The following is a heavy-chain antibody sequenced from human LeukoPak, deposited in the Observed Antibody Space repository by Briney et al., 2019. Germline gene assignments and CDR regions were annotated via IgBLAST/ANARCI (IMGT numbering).Heavy chain of an antibody. CDR1: GGSFSGYY. V-gene: IGHV4-34*01. CDR2: INHGGST. D-gene: IGHD2-2*01. J-gene: IGHJ5*02. Sequence: SETLSLTCAVYGGSFSGYYWSWIRQPPGKGLEWIGEINHGGSTNYNPSLKSRVTISVDTSKNQFSLKLSSVTAADTAVYYCARGRSPVVVPAARPGYNWFDPWGQGTLVTVSS. CDR3: ARGRSPVVVPAARPGYNWFDP.